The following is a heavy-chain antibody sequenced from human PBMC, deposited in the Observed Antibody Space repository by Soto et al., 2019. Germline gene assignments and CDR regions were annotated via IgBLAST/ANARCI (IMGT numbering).Heavy chain of an antibody. J-gene: IGHJ6*02. CDR3: ARHRKISGNYDFWSGYSDYYYYGMDV. V-gene: IGHV5-51*01. D-gene: IGHD3-3*01. CDR2: IYPGDSDT. Sequence: GESLKISCKGSGYSFTSYWIGWVRQMPGKGLEWMGIIYPGDSDTRYSPSFQGQVTISADKSISTAYLQWSSLKASDTAMYYCARHRKISGNYDFWSGYSDYYYYGMDVWGQGTTVTVSS. CDR1: GYSFTSYW.